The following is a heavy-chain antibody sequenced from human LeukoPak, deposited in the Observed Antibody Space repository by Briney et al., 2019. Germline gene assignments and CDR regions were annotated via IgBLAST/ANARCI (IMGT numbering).Heavy chain of an antibody. D-gene: IGHD3-3*01. CDR3: ARDAQPLRVITILGVVIDYYYMDV. V-gene: IGHV3-74*01. CDR1: GFSFSNYW. Sequence: GGSLRLSCAASGFSFSNYWMHWVRQAPGTGLVWVTRMNSDGSATYYADSVQGRFTISRDNAKNSLYLQMNSLRAEDTALYYCARDAQPLRVITILGVVIDYYYMDVWGKGTTVTVSS. J-gene: IGHJ6*03. CDR2: MNSDGSAT.